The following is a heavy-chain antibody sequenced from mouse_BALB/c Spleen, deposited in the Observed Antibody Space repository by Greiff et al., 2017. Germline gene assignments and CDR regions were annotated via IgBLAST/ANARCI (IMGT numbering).Heavy chain of an antibody. CDR2: IWAGGST. CDR1: GFSLTSYG. Sequence: VQLQQSGPGLVAPSQSLSITCTVSGFSLTSYGVHWVRQPPGKGLEWLGVIWAGGSTNYNSALMSRLSISKDNSKSQVFLKMNSLQTDDTAMYYCAREDYRYDAYAMDYWGQGTSVTVSS. CDR3: AREDYRYDAYAMDY. D-gene: IGHD2-14*01. J-gene: IGHJ4*01. V-gene: IGHV2-9*02.